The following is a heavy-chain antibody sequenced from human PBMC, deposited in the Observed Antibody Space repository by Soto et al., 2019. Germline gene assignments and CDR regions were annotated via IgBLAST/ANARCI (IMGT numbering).Heavy chain of an antibody. Sequence: TGGSLRLSCAASGFTFSSYAMSWVRQAPGKGLEWVSAISGSGGSTYYADSVKGRFTISRDNSKNTLYLQMNSLRAEDTAVYYCAKDRSIAVAGTYYYYMDVWGKGTTVTVSS. CDR2: ISGSGGST. CDR1: GFTFSSYA. D-gene: IGHD6-19*01. V-gene: IGHV3-23*01. CDR3: AKDRSIAVAGTYYYYMDV. J-gene: IGHJ6*03.